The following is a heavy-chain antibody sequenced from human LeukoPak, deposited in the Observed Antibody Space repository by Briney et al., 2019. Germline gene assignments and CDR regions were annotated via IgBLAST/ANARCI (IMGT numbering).Heavy chain of an antibody. CDR2: IRYSGST. CDR1: GGFISSYY. V-gene: IGHV4-59*01. CDR3: ARIDSRSYYYYMDV. J-gene: IGHJ6*03. Sequence: SETLSLTCTVSGGFISSYYWSWIRQPPGKRLEWIGYIRYSGSTNYNPSLKSRVTISVDTSKNQFSLKLSSVTAADTAVYYCARIDSRSYYYYMDVWGRGTTVTISS. D-gene: IGHD2-21*01.